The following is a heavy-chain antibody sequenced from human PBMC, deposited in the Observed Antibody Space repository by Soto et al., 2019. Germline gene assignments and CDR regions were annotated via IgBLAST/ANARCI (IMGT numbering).Heavy chain of an antibody. CDR2: IYWDDSK. D-gene: IGHD1-26*01. J-gene: IGHJ4*02. CDR1: GFSLTTDRVG. CDR3: ALAYGGRSLY. V-gene: IGHV2-5*02. Sequence: QITLKESGPTLVKPTQTLTLTCTFSGFSLTTDRVGVGWIRQPPGEALEWLAVIYWDDSKTYRPSLESRLTITKDTSKNQVALTITNMHSLDTATSYCALAYGGRSLYWGQGTLVTVSS.